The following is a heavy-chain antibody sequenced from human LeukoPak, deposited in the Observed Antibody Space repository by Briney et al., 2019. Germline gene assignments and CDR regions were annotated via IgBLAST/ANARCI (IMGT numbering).Heavy chain of an antibody. CDR2: IRYDGSNK. V-gene: IGHV3-30*02. CDR1: GFTFSSYG. J-gene: IGHJ4*02. CDR3: ANLARPFLPFDY. Sequence: GGSLRLSCAASGFTFSSYGVHWVRQAPGKGLEWVAFIRYDGSNKYYADSVKGRFTISRDNSKNTLYLQMNSLRAEDTAVYYCANLARPFLPFDYWGQGTLVTVSS. D-gene: IGHD3-3*01.